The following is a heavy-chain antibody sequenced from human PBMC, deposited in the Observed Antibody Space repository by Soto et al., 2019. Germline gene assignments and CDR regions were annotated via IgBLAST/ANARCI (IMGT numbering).Heavy chain of an antibody. V-gene: IGHV3-23*01. J-gene: IGHJ4*02. CDR2: ISDNGGST. CDR3: AEGSDWAVAGTYLKN. D-gene: IGHD6-19*01. Sequence: GGSLRLSCAASGFTFSSFAMSWVRQALGKGLEWVSGISDNGGSTYYADSVKGRFAISRDNSKNTLYLQMNSLRAEDTAVYYCAEGSDWAVAGTYLKNWGQGTLVTVSS. CDR1: GFTFSSFA.